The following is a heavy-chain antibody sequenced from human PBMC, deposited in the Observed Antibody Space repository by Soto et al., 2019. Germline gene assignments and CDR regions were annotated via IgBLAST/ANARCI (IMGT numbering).Heavy chain of an antibody. V-gene: IGHV4-34*01. Sequence: QVQLQQWGAGLLKPSETLSLNCAVNGGSLSGYYWSWIRQPPGKVLEWIGEIKDGGRTNYSPSLKIRATISSDTHNNQFSLRLYSVTAAGTGVYYCARGQEGVVATHWDQGTLVTVSS. J-gene: IGHJ4*02. CDR1: GGSLSGYY. CDR2: IKDGGRT. D-gene: IGHD5-12*01. CDR3: ARGQEGVVATH.